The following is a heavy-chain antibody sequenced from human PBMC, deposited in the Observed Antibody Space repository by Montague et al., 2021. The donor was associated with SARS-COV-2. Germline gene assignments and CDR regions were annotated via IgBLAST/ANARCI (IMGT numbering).Heavy chain of an antibody. CDR3: ARAVSVRRAVNWFDA. J-gene: IGHJ5*02. Sequence: SETLSLTCTVSGGSMSAQYWTWIRQPPGKGLEWLAYIYYSGGINSKSSXXGRVSMSVDTSKNQFSLKLTSVTAADTAVYYCARAVSVRRAVNWFDAWGQGTLVTVSS. CDR2: IYYSGGI. D-gene: IGHD3-10*01. V-gene: IGHV4-59*11. CDR1: GGSMSAQY.